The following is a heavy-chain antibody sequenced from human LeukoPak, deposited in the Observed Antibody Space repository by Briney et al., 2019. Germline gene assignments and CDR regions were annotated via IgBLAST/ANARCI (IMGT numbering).Heavy chain of an antibody. CDR2: ISGTRAVT. D-gene: IGHD2-15*01. CDR3: AKGGPGAFDF. Sequence: GGSLRLSCAPSGFSFSRTDMFWVRQAPGKGLEYVSSISGTRAVTYYGDPVRGRFTISRDNSKNMLFLQMTSLRAEDTALYYCAKGGPGAFDFWGQGTMVAVSS. V-gene: IGHV3-23*01. CDR1: GFSFSRTD. J-gene: IGHJ3*01.